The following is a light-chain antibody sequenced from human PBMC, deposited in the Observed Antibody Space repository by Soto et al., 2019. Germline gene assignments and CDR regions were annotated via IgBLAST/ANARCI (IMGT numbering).Light chain of an antibody. J-gene: IGLJ2*01. CDR2: DVS. CDR3: CSYAGSYSVV. CDR1: SSGVGGYNY. V-gene: IGLV2-11*01. Sequence: QSALTQPRSVSGSPGQSVTISCTGTSSGVGGYNYVSWYQQHPGKAPKLMIYDVSQRPSGVPYRYSGSKAVNTGSLTISGLQAEDEADYYCCSYAGSYSVVFGGGTKLTVL.